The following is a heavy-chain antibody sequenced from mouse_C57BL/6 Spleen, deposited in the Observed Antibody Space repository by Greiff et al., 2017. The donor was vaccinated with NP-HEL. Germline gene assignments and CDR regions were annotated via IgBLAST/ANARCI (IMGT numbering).Heavy chain of an antibody. Sequence: EVQLQQSGAELVRPGASVKLSCTASGFNIKDYYMHWVKQRPEQGLEWIGRIDPEDGDTEYAPKFQGKATMTADTSSNTAYLQLSSLTSEDTAVYYCTTDYGSSYSFDYWGQSTTLTVSS. V-gene: IGHV14-1*01. CDR3: TTDYGSSYSFDY. D-gene: IGHD1-1*01. J-gene: IGHJ2*01. CDR1: GFNIKDYY. CDR2: IDPEDGDT.